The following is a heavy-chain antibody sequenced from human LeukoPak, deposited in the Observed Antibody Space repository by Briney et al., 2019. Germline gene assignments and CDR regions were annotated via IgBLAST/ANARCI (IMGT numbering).Heavy chain of an antibody. CDR1: GFTFSRYA. J-gene: IGHJ4*02. CDR2: IRGNGWST. V-gene: IGHV3-23*01. D-gene: IGHD2-8*01. Sequence: GGSLRLSCAASGFTFSRYAMNWVRQAPGKGLEWVSTIRGNGWSTYYADSVKGRFTISRDNSKDTLSLQMNSLSAEDTAVYYCAKCPEDHGTDGPFDYWGQGTLVTVSS. CDR3: AKCPEDHGTDGPFDY.